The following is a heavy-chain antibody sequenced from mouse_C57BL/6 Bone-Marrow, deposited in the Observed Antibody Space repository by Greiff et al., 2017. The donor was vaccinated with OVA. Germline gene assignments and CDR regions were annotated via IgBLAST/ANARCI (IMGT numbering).Heavy chain of an antibody. CDR3: VREGSGGGYFDV. D-gene: IGHD4-1*01. CDR1: GFTFNTYA. Sequence: EVQGVESGGGLVQPKGSLKLSCAASGFTFNTYAMHWVRQAPGKGLEWVARIRSKSSNYATYYADSVKDRFTISRDDSQSMLYLQMNNLKTEDTAMYYCVREGSGGGYFDVWGTGTTVTVSS. CDR2: IRSKSSNYAT. V-gene: IGHV10-3*01. J-gene: IGHJ1*03.